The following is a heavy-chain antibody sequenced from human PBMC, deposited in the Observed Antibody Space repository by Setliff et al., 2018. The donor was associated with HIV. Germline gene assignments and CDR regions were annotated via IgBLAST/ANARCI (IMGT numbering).Heavy chain of an antibody. CDR2: INPNSGGT. V-gene: IGHV1-2*02. J-gene: IGHJ1*01. CDR3: ARDHGMWDYGGNSLLRDYFHN. D-gene: IGHD4-17*01. CDR1: GYTFTGYH. Sequence: ASVKVSCKAPGYTFTGYHMHWVRQAPGQGLEWMGWINPNSGGTNYAQKFQGRVTMTRDTSISTAYMELSRLRSDDTAVYYCARDHGMWDYGGNSLLRDYFHNWGQGTLVTVSS.